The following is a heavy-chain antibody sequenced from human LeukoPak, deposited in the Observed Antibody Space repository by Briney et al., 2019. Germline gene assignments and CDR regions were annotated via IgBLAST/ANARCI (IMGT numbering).Heavy chain of an antibody. D-gene: IGHD3-10*02. CDR2: TSWNSGSL. V-gene: IGHV3-9*01. Sequence: GGSLRLSCAASGFTFDDYAMHWVRQAPGKGLEWVSGTSWNSGSLGYADSVKGRFTISRDNAKNSLYLQMNSLRAEDTALYYCAKDIFVRRNYYYYMDVWGKGSTVTVSS. J-gene: IGHJ6*03. CDR1: GFTFDDYA. CDR3: AKDIFVRRNYYYYMDV.